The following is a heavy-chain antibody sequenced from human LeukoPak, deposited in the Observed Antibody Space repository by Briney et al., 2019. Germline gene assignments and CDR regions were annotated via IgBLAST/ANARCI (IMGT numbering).Heavy chain of an antibody. CDR1: GFTFSSYE. J-gene: IGHJ4*02. V-gene: IGHV3-20*04. Sequence: PGGSLRLSCAASGFTFSSYEMNWVRQAPGKGLEWVSGINWNGGSTGYADSVKGRFTISRVNAKNSLYLQMNSLRAEDTALYYCARERTFGELVYWGQGTLVTVSS. CDR2: INWNGGST. D-gene: IGHD3-10*01. CDR3: ARERTFGELVY.